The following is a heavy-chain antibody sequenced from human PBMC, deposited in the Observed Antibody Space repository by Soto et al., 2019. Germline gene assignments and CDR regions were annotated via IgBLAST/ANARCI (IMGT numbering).Heavy chain of an antibody. D-gene: IGHD3-10*01. CDR2: IYSGGST. CDR1: GFSVSSNY. J-gene: IGHJ4*02. Sequence: EVQLVESGGGLVQPGGSLRLSCAASGFSVSSNYMSWVRQAPGKGLECVSLIYSGGSTYYADSVKGRFTISRHNFNNTLYLQMNSLRSDDTAVYYCATRSGTAPRWGQGTLVTVSS. V-gene: IGHV3-53*04. CDR3: ATRSGTAPR.